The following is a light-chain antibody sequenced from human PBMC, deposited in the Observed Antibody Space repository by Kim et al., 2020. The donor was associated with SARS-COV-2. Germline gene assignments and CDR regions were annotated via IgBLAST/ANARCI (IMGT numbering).Light chain of an antibody. J-gene: IGLJ1*01. CDR2: EVY. CDR3: SSYAGSNIGV. CDR1: SSDIGNYNF. V-gene: IGLV2-8*01. Sequence: QSALTQPPSASGSPGQSVTISCTGTSSDIGNYNFVSWYHHHPGKVPKLIIFEVYKRPSGVPDRFPGSKSGNTASLTVSGLQPEDEGDYYCSSYAGSNIGVFGTGTKVTVL.